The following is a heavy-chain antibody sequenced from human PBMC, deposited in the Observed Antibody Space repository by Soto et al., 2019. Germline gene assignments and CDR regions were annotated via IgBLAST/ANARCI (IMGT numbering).Heavy chain of an antibody. D-gene: IGHD3-22*01. J-gene: IGHJ4*02. V-gene: IGHV5-51*01. CDR3: ARSQNYDSGVYAL. CDR1: GYSFTSHW. CDR2: IYPSDSDT. Sequence: GESLKISCKGSGYSFTSHWIGWVRQLPGKGLEWMGIIYPSDSDTRYSPSFQGQVTISVDKSISTAYLQWSSLKASDNAMYYCARSQNYDSGVYALWGQGTLVTVPS.